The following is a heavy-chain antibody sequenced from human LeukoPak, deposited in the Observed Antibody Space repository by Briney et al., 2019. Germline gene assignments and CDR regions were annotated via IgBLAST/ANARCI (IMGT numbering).Heavy chain of an antibody. Sequence: GRSLRLSCAASGFTFSSYGMHWVRQAPGKGLEWVAVISYDGSNKYYADSVKGRFTISRDNSKNTLYLQMNSLRAEDTAVYYCARDNPTGDRYYWGQGTLVTVSS. CDR3: ARDNPTGDRYY. D-gene: IGHD7-27*01. CDR1: GFTFSSYG. V-gene: IGHV3-30*03. J-gene: IGHJ4*02. CDR2: ISYDGSNK.